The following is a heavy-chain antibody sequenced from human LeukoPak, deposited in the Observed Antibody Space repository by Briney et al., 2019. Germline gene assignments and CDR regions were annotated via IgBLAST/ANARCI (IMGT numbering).Heavy chain of an antibody. D-gene: IGHD3-3*01. CDR3: ARSKTIFRVVMPGDPFSGSRV. V-gene: IGHV1-46*01. J-gene: IGHJ4*02. Sequence: GFSVNVSCKASGYSFTSYYMHWVRQAPGQELEWMGIINPSGGSTIFEQKFQGRITITRDTSTSPVYMEMSSLSSEDTAVYSCARSKTIFRVVMPGDPFSGSRVWGQGTLVTVSS. CDR1: GYSFTSYY. CDR2: INPSGGST.